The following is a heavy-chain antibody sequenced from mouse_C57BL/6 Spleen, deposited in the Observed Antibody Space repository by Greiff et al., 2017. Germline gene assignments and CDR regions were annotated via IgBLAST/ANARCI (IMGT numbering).Heavy chain of an antibody. CDR1: GYTFISYW. CDR2: IYPGSGST. D-gene: IGHD2-3*01. CDR3: ARKGYDGYSY. J-gene: IGHJ4*01. V-gene: IGHV1-55*01. Sequence: QVQLQQPGAEFVKPGASVKLSCKASGYTFISYWITWVKQGPGQGLEWIGDIYPGSGSTNYDEKFKSKATLTVDTSYSTACMRLSSLTSEESAVYYWARKGYDGYSYWGQGTSGTVSS.